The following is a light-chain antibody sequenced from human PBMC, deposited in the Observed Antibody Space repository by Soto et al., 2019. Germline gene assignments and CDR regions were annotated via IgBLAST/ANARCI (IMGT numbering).Light chain of an antibody. Sequence: EIVMTQSPVTLSVSAGERATLSCRASQSVRSNLAWYQQKPGQAPRLLMSGASNRASGVPVRFSGSGSGTDFTLTITRLEPEDFALYYCQQYGGSPITFGLGTRLEI. CDR3: QQYGGSPIT. CDR2: GAS. J-gene: IGKJ5*01. V-gene: IGKV3-20*01. CDR1: QSVRSN.